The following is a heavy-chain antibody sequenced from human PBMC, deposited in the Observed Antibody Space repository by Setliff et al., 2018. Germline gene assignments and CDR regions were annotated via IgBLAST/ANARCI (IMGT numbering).Heavy chain of an antibody. CDR1: GFTFSNYW. J-gene: IGHJ6*03. D-gene: IGHD1-26*01. Sequence: GGSLRLSCAASGFTFSNYWMSWVRQTPGKGLEWVAHIKQDGSEKYYVDSVKGRFIISRDNAKNSLYLQMNSLGDEDTAVYYCARERVGRYYYYHMDVWGKGTTVTVSS. CDR2: IKQDGSEK. V-gene: IGHV3-7*03. CDR3: ARERVGRYYYYHMDV.